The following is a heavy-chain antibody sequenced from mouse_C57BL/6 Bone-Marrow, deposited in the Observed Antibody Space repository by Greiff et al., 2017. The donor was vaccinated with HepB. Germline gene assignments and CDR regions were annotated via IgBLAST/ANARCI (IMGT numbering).Heavy chain of an antibody. V-gene: IGHV1-4*01. D-gene: IGHD2-1*01. Sequence: VKLMESGAELARPGASVKMSCKASGYTFTSYTMHWVKQSPGQGLEWIGYINPSSGYNKYNQKFKDKATLTADKSSSTAYMQLSSLTSEDSAVYYCARWAYGNPFDYWGQVTTLTVSS. CDR3: ARWAYGNPFDY. J-gene: IGHJ2*01. CDR1: GYTFTSYT. CDR2: INPSSGYN.